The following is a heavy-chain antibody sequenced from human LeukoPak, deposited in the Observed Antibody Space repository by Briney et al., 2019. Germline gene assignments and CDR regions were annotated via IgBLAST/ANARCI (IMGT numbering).Heavy chain of an antibody. V-gene: IGHV3-30-3*01. CDR3: ASVVGGDYPPVEGFDV. D-gene: IGHD2-21*01. J-gene: IGHJ3*01. CDR1: GFTFRSYV. Sequence: HPGGSLRLSCADSGFTFRSYVMRWVRQAPGKGLEWVSVISYDGSNKYYADSVKGRFTISRDNSKNTLYLQVNSLRAEDTAVYYCASVVGGDYPPVEGFDVWGQGTMVTVSS. CDR2: ISYDGSNK.